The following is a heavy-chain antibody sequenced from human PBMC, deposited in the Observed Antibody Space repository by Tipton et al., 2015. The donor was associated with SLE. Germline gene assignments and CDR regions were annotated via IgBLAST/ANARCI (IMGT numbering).Heavy chain of an antibody. CDR3: ARGYYDFWSGYYIGNWFDP. J-gene: IGHJ5*02. V-gene: IGHV4-39*07. D-gene: IGHD3-3*01. Sequence: LRLSCTVSGGSISSYYWGWIRQPPGKGLEWTGSIYYSGSTSYNPSLKSRVTISVDTSKNQFSLKLSSVTAADTAVYYCARGYYDFWSGYYIGNWFDPWGQGTLVTVSS. CDR1: GGSISSYY. CDR2: IYYSGST.